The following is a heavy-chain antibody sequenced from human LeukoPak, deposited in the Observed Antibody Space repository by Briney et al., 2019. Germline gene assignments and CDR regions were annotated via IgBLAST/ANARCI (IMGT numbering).Heavy chain of an antibody. CDR2: INPNSGGT. J-gene: IGHJ6*02. CDR3: ARDHTNPTVTTHYGMDV. V-gene: IGHV1-2*06. D-gene: IGHD4-17*01. CDR1: GYTFTGYY. Sequence: ASVKVSCKASGYTFTGYYMHWVRQAPGQGLEWMGRINPNSGGTNYAQKFQGRVTMTRDTSISTAYMELSRLRSDDTAVYYCARDHTNPTVTTHYGMDVWGQGTTVTVSS.